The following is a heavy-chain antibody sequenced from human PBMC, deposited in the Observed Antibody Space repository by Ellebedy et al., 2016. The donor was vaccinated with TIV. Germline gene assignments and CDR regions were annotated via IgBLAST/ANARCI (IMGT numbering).Heavy chain of an antibody. V-gene: IGHV4-61*01. J-gene: IGHJ4*02. D-gene: IGHD2-15*01. CDR3: ARAAQPNCSGGSCYRIDY. CDR1: GGSVRSGSYY. CDR2: IYDSGST. Sequence: MPSETLSLTCTVSGGSVRSGSYYWSWIRQPPGKELEWIGYIYDSGSTNHNPSLKSRFTISVDTSKNQFSLKLSSVTAADTAVYYCARAAQPNCSGGSCYRIDYWGQGTLVTVSS.